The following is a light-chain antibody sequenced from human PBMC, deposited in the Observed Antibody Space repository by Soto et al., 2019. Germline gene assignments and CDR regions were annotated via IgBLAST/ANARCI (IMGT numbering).Light chain of an antibody. Sequence: EIMLKQSPGIVSLSPGERATLSCRASQSVSNDFLAWYQQKPGQSPRLLIYGASTRATGIPARFSGSGSGTEFTLTISSLQSEDFAVYYCQQYINLWTFGQGTKVDIK. V-gene: IGKV3-15*01. CDR3: QQYINLWT. CDR1: QSVSNDF. CDR2: GAS. J-gene: IGKJ1*01.